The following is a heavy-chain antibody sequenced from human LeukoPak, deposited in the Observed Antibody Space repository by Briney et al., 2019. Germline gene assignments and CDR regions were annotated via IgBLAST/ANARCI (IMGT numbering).Heavy chain of an antibody. CDR3: ARARYYDILTGPNMDV. J-gene: IGHJ6*03. CDR2: ISAYNGNT. D-gene: IGHD3-9*01. V-gene: IGHV1-18*01. CDR1: GYTFTSNG. Sequence: ASVKVSCKASGYTFTSNGISSLRQAPGQGLEWMGWISAYNGNTNYAQKLQGRVTMTTDTSTSTAYMELRSLRSDDTAVYYCARARYYDILTGPNMDVWGKGTTVTVSS.